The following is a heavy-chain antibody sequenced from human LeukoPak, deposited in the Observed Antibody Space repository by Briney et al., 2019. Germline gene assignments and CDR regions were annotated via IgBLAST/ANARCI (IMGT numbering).Heavy chain of an antibody. J-gene: IGHJ6*03. D-gene: IGHD3-10*01. CDR3: ARVKSLWFGELFPYYYYMDV. Sequence: GGSLRLSCTASGFNFDDYGMIWVRQAPGKGLEGVSGINWNGGGTGYADSVKGRFTISRDNAKNSLYLQMNSLRAEDTAVYYCARVKSLWFGELFPYYYYMDVWGKGTTVTISS. CDR2: INWNGGGT. V-gene: IGHV3-20*04. CDR1: GFNFDDYG.